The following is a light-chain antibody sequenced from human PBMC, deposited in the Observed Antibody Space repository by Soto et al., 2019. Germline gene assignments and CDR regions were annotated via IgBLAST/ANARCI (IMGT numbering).Light chain of an antibody. Sequence: EIVMTHSPVTLSVSPGERLTLXCKASQSVSSNLAWYQQKPGQAPSLLIYGAFTRATGIPARFSGTGSGTEFTLTISSLQSEDFALYYCQQYNDWPLTFGQGTKVDIK. CDR2: GAF. J-gene: IGKJ1*01. CDR3: QQYNDWPLT. V-gene: IGKV3-15*01. CDR1: QSVSSN.